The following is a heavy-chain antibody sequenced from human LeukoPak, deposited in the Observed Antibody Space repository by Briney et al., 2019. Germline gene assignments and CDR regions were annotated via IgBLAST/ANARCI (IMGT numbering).Heavy chain of an antibody. CDR2: ISWNSGSI. CDR1: GFTFDDYA. J-gene: IGHJ4*02. V-gene: IGHV3-9*03. D-gene: IGHD6-13*01. Sequence: GGSLRLSCAASGFTFDDYAMHWVRQAPGKGLEWVSGISWNSGSIGYADSVKGRFTISRDNAKNSLYLQMNSLRAEDMALYYCAKDKSRSSSWYYFDYWGQGTLVTVSS. CDR3: AKDKSRSSSWYYFDY.